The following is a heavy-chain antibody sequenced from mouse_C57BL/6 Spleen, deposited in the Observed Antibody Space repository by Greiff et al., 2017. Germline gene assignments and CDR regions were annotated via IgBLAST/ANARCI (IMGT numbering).Heavy chain of an antibody. CDR1: GYSFTGYY. D-gene: IGHD2-4*01. CDR3: ARWGGYDYDGVFDY. Sequence: VQLQQSGPELVKPGASVKISCKASGYSFTGYYMNWVKQSPEKSLEWIGEINPSTGGTTYNQKFKAKATLTVDKSSSTAYMQLKSLTSEDSAVYYCARWGGYDYDGVFDYWGQGTTLTVSS. CDR2: INPSTGGT. J-gene: IGHJ2*01. V-gene: IGHV1-42*01.